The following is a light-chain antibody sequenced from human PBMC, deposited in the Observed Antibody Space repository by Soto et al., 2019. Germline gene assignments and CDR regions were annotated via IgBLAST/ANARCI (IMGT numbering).Light chain of an antibody. CDR1: QSISSY. CDR2: AAS. CDR3: QQSHSTRYT. Sequence: DIQMTQSPSSLSASVGDRVTITCRASQSISSYLNWYQQKPGEAPKLLIYAASSLQSGVPSRFSGSGSGTDFTLTISSLQPEDFATYYCQQSHSTRYTFGQGTKLEIK. J-gene: IGKJ2*01. V-gene: IGKV1-39*01.